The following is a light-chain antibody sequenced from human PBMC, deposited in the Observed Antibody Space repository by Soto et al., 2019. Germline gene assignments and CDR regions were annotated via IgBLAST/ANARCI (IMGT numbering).Light chain of an antibody. CDR1: QGINSY. V-gene: IGKV1-9*01. J-gene: IGKJ1*01. CDR3: QQLKTYPPT. Sequence: IQLTQSPSSLSASVGDRVIITCRASQGINSYLAWYQQKPHKAPKLLIYAASTLQSGVPSRFSGSGSATDFAPTISSLQPEDFATYYCQQLKTYPPTFGQGTKVDIK. CDR2: AAS.